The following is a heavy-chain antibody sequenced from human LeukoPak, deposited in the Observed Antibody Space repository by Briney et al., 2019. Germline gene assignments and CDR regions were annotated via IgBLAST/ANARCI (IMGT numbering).Heavy chain of an antibody. CDR1: GGTFSNYA. Sequence: ASVKVSCKASGGTFSNYAISWVRQAPGQGLEWMGGIIPISGTANYAQKFQDRITITADESTSTAYMELSSLRSEDTAVYYCATYCSSTSCYIWGYYFDYWGQGTLVTVPS. D-gene: IGHD2-2*01. CDR3: ATYCSSTSCYIWGYYFDY. CDR2: IIPISGTA. V-gene: IGHV1-69*13. J-gene: IGHJ4*02.